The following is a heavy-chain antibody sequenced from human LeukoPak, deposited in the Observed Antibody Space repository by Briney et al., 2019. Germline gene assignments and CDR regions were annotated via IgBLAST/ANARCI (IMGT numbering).Heavy chain of an antibody. D-gene: IGHD3-22*01. CDR3: ARALTYYYDSSGYY. V-gene: IGHV3-11*01. CDR1: GFTFSDYY. CDR2: ISSSGSTI. Sequence: GGSLRLSCAASGFTFSDYYMSWIRQAPGKGLEWVSYISSSGSTIYYADSVRGRFTISRDNAKNSLYLQMNSLRAEDTAVYYCARALTYYYDSSGYYWGQGTLVTVSS. J-gene: IGHJ4*02.